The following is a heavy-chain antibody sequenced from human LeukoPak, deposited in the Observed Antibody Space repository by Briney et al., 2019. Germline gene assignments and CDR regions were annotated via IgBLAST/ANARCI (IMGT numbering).Heavy chain of an antibody. Sequence: AGGSLRLSCAASGFTFGSYNMNWVRQAPGKGLEWVSYISGGSSTIYYADSVKGRFTISRDNAKNSLYLQMNSLRAEDTAVYYCARSREGYNLFDYWGQGTLVTVSS. V-gene: IGHV3-48*04. D-gene: IGHD5-24*01. CDR1: GFTFGSYN. CDR2: ISGGSSTI. J-gene: IGHJ4*02. CDR3: ARSREGYNLFDY.